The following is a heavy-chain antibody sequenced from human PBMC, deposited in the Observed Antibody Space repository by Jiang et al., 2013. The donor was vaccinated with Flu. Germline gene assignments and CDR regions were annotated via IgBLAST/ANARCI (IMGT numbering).Heavy chain of an antibody. CDR3: ARESYGDFHFDF. J-gene: IGHJ4*02. CDR2: IYSSGNA. V-gene: IGHV4-4*07. Sequence: GLVKPSETLSLICTVSGGSITSYYWMWIRQAAGKGLEWIGRIYSSGNANYNPSLKSRVTMSVDTSKNQFSLNLTSVTAADTAVHYCARESYGDFHFDFWGQGTLVTVSS. D-gene: IGHD4-17*01. CDR1: GGSITSYY.